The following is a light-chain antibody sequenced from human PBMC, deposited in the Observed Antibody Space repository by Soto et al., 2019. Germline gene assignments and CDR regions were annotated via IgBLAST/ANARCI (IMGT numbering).Light chain of an antibody. J-gene: IGKJ5*01. CDR1: QSISSY. Sequence: DIQMTQSPSYLSESVGDSFTITCRASQSISSYLNWYQKKQGKAPKLLIYAASSLQGGVPSRLSGSGYGTDLTITISSMQTEDFETYYCQQANSFPITFGQGTRLEI. CDR2: AAS. CDR3: QQANSFPIT. V-gene: IGKV1-39*01.